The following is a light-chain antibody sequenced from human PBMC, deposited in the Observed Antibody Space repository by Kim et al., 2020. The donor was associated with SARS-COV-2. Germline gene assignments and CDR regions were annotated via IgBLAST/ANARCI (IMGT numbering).Light chain of an antibody. CDR3: ATWDDSLNGSV. CDR2: SND. Sequence: GQRVTISCSGSSSNIGSNTVNWYQQLPGTPPKLLIYSNDRRPSGVPDRFSGSKSGTSASLAISELQSEDEADYYCATWDDSLNGSVFGGGTQLTVL. CDR1: SSNIGSNT. V-gene: IGLV1-44*01. J-gene: IGLJ3*02.